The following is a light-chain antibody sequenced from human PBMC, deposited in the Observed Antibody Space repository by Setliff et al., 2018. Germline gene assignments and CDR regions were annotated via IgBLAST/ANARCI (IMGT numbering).Light chain of an antibody. CDR2: EVS. Sequence: QCVLTQPAPVSGSPGQSITISCTGTSSDVGDYKYVSWYQQLPGKAPKLIIFEVSNRPSGIPNRFSGSKSGNTASLSISGLQAEDEADYYCSSYTSLSTRVFGTGTKVTVL. J-gene: IGLJ1*01. CDR3: SSYTSLSTRV. CDR1: SSDVGDYKY. V-gene: IGLV2-14*01.